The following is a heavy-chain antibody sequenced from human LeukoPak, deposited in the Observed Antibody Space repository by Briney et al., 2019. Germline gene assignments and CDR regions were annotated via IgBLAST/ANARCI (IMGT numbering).Heavy chain of an antibody. V-gene: IGHV3-15*01. CDR2: IKSKTEGGTT. CDR1: GISLSNVW. CDR3: TTMRGYYGMDV. J-gene: IGHJ6*02. Sequence: GGSLRLSCVVSGISLSNVWMSWVRQAPGKGLEWVGRIKSKTEGGTTDYAAPVKGRFTISRDDSKNTLYLQMSSLKAEDIGLYYCTTMRGYYGMDVWGQGTTFTVSS.